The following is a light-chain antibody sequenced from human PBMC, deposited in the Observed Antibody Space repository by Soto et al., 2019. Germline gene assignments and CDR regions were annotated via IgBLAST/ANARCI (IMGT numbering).Light chain of an antibody. CDR1: QTISRW. CDR2: DAS. V-gene: IGKV1-5*01. J-gene: IGKJ2*01. Sequence: DIQMTQSPSTLSASVGDRVTITCRASQTISRWLAWYRQKPGKAPKLLIYDASSLQSGVPSRFSGSGSGTEFTLTISSLQPDDFASYYCQQYNSYSPETFGQGTKLEIK. CDR3: QQYNSYSPET.